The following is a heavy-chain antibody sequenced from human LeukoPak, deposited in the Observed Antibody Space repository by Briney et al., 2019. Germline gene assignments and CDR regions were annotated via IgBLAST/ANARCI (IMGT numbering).Heavy chain of an antibody. CDR1: GYTFTGYG. J-gene: IGHJ4*02. D-gene: IGHD6-19*01. Sequence: ASANVSCKASGYTFTGYGISWVRQAPGLGLEWMGWISIYNGNTNYAPKYQGRVTMTTDTSTNTAYMELRSLRSDDTAVYYCARASSISVAPRAYWGQGSLVTVSS. V-gene: IGHV1-18*01. CDR3: ARASSISVAPRAY. CDR2: ISIYNGNT.